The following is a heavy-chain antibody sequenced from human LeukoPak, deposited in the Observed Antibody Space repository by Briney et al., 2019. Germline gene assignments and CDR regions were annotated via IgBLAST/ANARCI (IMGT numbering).Heavy chain of an antibody. J-gene: IGHJ3*02. CDR2: INHSGST. CDR3: ARADPSYDILTGYYHDAFDI. V-gene: IGHV4-34*01. Sequence: SETLSLTCAVYGGSFSGYYWSWIRQPPGKGLEWIGEINHSGSTNYNPSLKSRVTISVDTSKNQFSLKLSSVTAADTAVYYCARADPSYDILTGYYHDAFDIWGQGTMVTVSS. CDR1: GGSFSGYY. D-gene: IGHD3-9*01.